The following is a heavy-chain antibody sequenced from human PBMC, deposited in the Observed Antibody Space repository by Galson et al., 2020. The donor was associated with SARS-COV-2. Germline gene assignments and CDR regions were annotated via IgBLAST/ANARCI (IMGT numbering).Heavy chain of an antibody. D-gene: IGHD4-17*01. CDR3: VLGHNVYDTVRDY. CDR2: TTHKLDNFVT. CDR1: GFIFSDHY. V-gene: IGHV3-72*01. Sequence: GGSLRLSCATSGFIFSDHYMDWVRQAPGKGLEWVGRTTHKLDNFVTEYAASVKGRFSISRDESRKSLFLQMNSLTTEDTAIYYCVLGHNVYDTVRDYWGQGTLVTVSS. J-gene: IGHJ4*02.